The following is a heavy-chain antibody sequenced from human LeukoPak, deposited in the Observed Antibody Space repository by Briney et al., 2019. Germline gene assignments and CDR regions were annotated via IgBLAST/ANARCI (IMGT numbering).Heavy chain of an antibody. J-gene: IGHJ4*02. CDR2: IWYDGSNK. CDR3: ARDSAGGSSGWYGFDY. D-gene: IGHD6-19*01. Sequence: PGRSLRLSCAASGFTFSSYGMHWVRQAPGKGLEWVAVIWYDGSNKYYVDSVKGRFTISRDNSKNTVYLQMNSLRAEDTAVYYCARDSAGGSSGWYGFDYWGQGTLVTVSS. V-gene: IGHV3-33*01. CDR1: GFTFSSYG.